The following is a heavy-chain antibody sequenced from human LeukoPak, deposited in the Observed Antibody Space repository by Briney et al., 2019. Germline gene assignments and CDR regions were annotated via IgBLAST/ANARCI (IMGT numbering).Heavy chain of an antibody. CDR1: GGSISSYY. V-gene: IGHV4-4*09. J-gene: IGHJ6*03. Sequence: SETLSLTCTVSGGSISSYYWSWIRQPPGKGLEWIGYIYTSGSTNYNPFLKSRVTISVDTSKNQFSLKLSSVTAADTAVYYCAKSAGRKNYYYYYMDVWGKGTTVTVSS. CDR3: AKSAGRKNYYYYYMDV. CDR2: IYTSGST. D-gene: IGHD6-13*01.